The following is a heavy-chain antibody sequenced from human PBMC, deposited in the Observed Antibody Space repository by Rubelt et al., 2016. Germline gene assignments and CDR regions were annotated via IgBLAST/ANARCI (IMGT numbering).Heavy chain of an antibody. D-gene: IGHD2-15*01. CDR1: GGSFSGYY. CDR3: ARHGGEYCSGGSCYSDY. J-gene: IGHJ4*02. V-gene: IGHV4-34*01. CDR2: INHSGST. Sequence: QVQLQQWGAGLLKPSETLSLTCAVYGGSFSGYYWSWIRQPPGKGLEWIGEINHSGSTNYNPSPKSGVTLSVETSKTQSSRKLGAVTAGDTAVYYVARHGGEYCSGGSCYSDYWGQGTLVTVSS.